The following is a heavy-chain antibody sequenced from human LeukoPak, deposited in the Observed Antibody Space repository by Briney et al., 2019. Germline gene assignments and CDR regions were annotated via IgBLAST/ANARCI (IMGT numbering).Heavy chain of an antibody. V-gene: IGHV4-59*01. CDR1: GASIRNNY. Sequence: PSETLSLTCIVSGASIRNNYWCWLRQAPGKGLEWIGYVHSTGSTNYSPSLRSRVTMSEDASKNLFSLKLESVTAADTGIYHCAKWACGSGGDCHQFDNWGRGTLVTVSS. CDR2: VHSTGST. CDR3: AKWACGSGGDCHQFDN. J-gene: IGHJ4*02. D-gene: IGHD2-21*02.